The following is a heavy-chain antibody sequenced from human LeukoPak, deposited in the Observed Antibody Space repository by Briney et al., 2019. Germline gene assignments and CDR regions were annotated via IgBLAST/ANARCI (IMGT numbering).Heavy chain of an antibody. Sequence: TGGSLRLSCAASGFTFSSYSMNWVRQAPGKGLEWVSFSTSSSYIYYADSLKGRFTISRDNAKKSLYLQINSLRAEDTAVYYCAKGPYGLVRAPPFFDYWGQGTLVTVSS. V-gene: IGHV3-21*04. CDR2: STSSSYI. CDR3: AKGPYGLVRAPPFFDY. D-gene: IGHD3-10*01. J-gene: IGHJ4*02. CDR1: GFTFSSYS.